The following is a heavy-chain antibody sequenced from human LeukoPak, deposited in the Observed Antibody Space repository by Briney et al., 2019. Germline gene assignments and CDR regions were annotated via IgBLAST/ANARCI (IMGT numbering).Heavy chain of an antibody. D-gene: IGHD6-13*01. CDR3: ARDPGIPAAGTVGYFDY. Sequence: PGGSLRLSCTASGFTFSSYWMSWVRQAPGKGLEWVANRKQDESEKFYVDSVKGRFTISRDNAKNSLYLQMNSLRAEDTAVYYCARDPGIPAAGTVGYFDYWGQGTLVTVSS. CDR2: RKQDESEK. CDR1: GFTFSSYW. J-gene: IGHJ4*02. V-gene: IGHV3-7*01.